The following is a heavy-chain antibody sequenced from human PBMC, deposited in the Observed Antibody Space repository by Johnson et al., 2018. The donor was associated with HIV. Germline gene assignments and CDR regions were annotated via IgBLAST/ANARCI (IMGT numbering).Heavy chain of an antibody. V-gene: IGHV3-30*04. D-gene: IGHD6-13*01. Sequence: QVLLVESGGGLVQPGGSLRLSCAASGFTFSSYAMHWVRQAPGKGLEWVAVISYDGRDAYSADSVKGRFTSSRDNSKNTLYLQMNSLRAEDTAVYYCASWGVGSSWNHDAFDIWGQGTMVTVSS. J-gene: IGHJ3*02. CDR1: GFTFSSYA. CDR2: ISYDGRDA. CDR3: ASWGVGSSWNHDAFDI.